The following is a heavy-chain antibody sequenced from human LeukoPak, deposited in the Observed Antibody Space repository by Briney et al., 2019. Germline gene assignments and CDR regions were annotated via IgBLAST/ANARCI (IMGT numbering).Heavy chain of an antibody. Sequence: GGSLRLSCAASGFTFDDYGMSWVRQAPGKGLEWVSGINWNGGSTGYADSVKGRFTISRDNAKNSLYLQMNSLRAEDTALYYCARDPRIYGSGSYSNWFDPWGQGTLVTVSS. CDR2: INWNGGST. J-gene: IGHJ5*02. V-gene: IGHV3-20*04. CDR3: ARDPRIYGSGSYSNWFDP. CDR1: GFTFDDYG. D-gene: IGHD3-10*01.